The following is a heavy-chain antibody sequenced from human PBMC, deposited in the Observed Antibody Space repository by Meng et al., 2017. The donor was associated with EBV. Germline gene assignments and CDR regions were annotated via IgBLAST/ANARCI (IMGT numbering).Heavy chain of an antibody. CDR3: ARVGIAVAGTGDY. D-gene: IGHD6-19*01. Sequence: QLQLGNPGAEVKKPGAQGKGPCTLSGNPLTGYYMHWVRQAPGQGLEWMGRINPNSGGTNYAQKFQGRVTMTRDTSISTAYMELSRLRSDDTAVYYCARVGIAVAGTGDYWGQGTLVTVSS. V-gene: IGHV1-2*06. J-gene: IGHJ4*02. CDR1: GNPLTGYY. CDR2: INPNSGGT.